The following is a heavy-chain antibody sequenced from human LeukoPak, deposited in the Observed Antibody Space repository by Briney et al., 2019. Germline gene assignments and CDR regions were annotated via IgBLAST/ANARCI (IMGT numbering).Heavy chain of an antibody. CDR2: ISGSGGST. Sequence: GGSLRLSCAASGFTFSSYWMSWVRQAPGKGLEWVSAISGSGGSTYYADSVKGRFTISRDNSKNTLYLQMNSLRAEDTAVYYCAKSRGYCSGGSCWVNWFDPWGQGTLVTVSS. CDR3: AKSRGYCSGGSCWVNWFDP. J-gene: IGHJ5*02. D-gene: IGHD2-15*01. V-gene: IGHV3-23*01. CDR1: GFTFSSYW.